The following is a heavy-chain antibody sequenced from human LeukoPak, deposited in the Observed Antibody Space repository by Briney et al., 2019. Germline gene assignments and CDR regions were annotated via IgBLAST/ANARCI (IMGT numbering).Heavy chain of an antibody. Sequence: GGSLRLSCAASGFTLSSYSMNWVRQAPGKGLEWVSYISSSSTHIYYADSVKGRFTISRDNARNSLYLQMNSLRAEDTAIYYCAMSEHNSSSFDYWGQGTLVTVSS. CDR2: ISSSSTHI. CDR1: GFTLSSYS. D-gene: IGHD6-6*01. J-gene: IGHJ4*02. CDR3: AMSEHNSSSFDY. V-gene: IGHV3-21*01.